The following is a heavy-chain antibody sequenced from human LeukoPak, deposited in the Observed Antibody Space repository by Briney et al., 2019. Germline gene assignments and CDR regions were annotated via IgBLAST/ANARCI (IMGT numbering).Heavy chain of an antibody. CDR1: GLTFSSYS. J-gene: IGHJ4*02. V-gene: IGHV3-23*01. CDR3: ARHSNGYYSHLDF. CDR2: ISGSGGGT. Sequence: GGSLRLSCVVSGLTFSSYSMSWVRQAPGKGLEWVSGISGSGGGTYYADSVKGRFTISRDDSKNTLYLQMNSLTAEDTAVYNCARHSNGYYSHLDFWGQGTLVTVS. D-gene: IGHD3-22*01.